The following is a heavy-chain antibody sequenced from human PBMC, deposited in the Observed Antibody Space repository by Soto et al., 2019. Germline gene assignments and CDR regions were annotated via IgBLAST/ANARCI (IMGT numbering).Heavy chain of an antibody. V-gene: IGHV4-4*07. J-gene: IGHJ4*02. CDR1: GASITGTSY. CDR3: ARGMTPPGAPAWYYFDS. CDR2: FSLSGTT. D-gene: IGHD2-8*02. Sequence: SETLSLTCTVSGASITGTSYWSWIRQPAGKGLEWIGRFSLSGTTNYNPSLRSRVTMSADVSKNQFSLRLTSVTAADTALYYCARGMTPPGAPAWYYFDSWGQGTLVTVS.